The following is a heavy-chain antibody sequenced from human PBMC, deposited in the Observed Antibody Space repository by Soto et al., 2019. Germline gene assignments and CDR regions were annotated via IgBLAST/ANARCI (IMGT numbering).Heavy chain of an antibody. CDR3: ATGGRQWLVTSDFNF. D-gene: IGHD6-19*01. CDR2: VSHDGRNT. V-gene: IGHV3-30*03. CDR1: GFTFSDYA. J-gene: IGHJ4*02. Sequence: VQLVESGGGVVQPGRSLRLSCAASGFTFSDYAMHWVRQAPGKGLEWVAVVSHDGRNTHYADSVKGRFTISRDSSKDTVSLEMTSRIAEDTAVYYCATGGRQWLVTSDFNFWGQGALVTVSS.